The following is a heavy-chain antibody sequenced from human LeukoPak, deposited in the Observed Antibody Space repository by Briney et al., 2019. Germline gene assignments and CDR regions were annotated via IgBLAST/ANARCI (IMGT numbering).Heavy chain of an antibody. V-gene: IGHV4-34*01. CDR3: ARYIVSYPHDAFDI. CDR1: GGSFSGYY. J-gene: IGHJ3*02. D-gene: IGHD1-26*01. CDR2: INHSGST. Sequence: SETLSLTCAVYGGSFSGYYWTWIRQPPGKGLEWIGEINHSGSTNYNPSLKSRVTISVDTSKNQFSLKLSSVTAADTAFYYCARYIVSYPHDAFDIWGQGTMVTVSS.